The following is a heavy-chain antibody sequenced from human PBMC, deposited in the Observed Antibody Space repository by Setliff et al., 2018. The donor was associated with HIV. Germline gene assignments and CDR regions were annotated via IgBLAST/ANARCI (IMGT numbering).Heavy chain of an antibody. D-gene: IGHD3-9*01. V-gene: IGHV4-61*09. J-gene: IGHJ6*03. CDR1: GGSIGSGSHY. Sequence: SETLSLTCTVSGGSIGSGSHYWSWIRQPAGKGLEWIGHIYTTGSTNYNPSLKSRVTISADTSNNQFSLRLTSMTAADTAVYYCARGKVFSGYYYYYYYMDVWGKGATVTVSS. CDR2: IYTTGST. CDR3: ARGKVFSGYYYYYYYMDV.